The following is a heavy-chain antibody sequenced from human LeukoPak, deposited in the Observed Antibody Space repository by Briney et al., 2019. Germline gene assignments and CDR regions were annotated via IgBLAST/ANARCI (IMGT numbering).Heavy chain of an antibody. J-gene: IGHJ4*02. V-gene: IGHV3-9*01. CDR3: AKERELYSSSWYYFDY. CDR2: ISWNSGSI. D-gene: IGHD6-13*01. CDR1: GFTFDDYA. Sequence: GRSLRLSCAASGFTFDDYAMHWVRQAPGKGLEWVSGISWNSGSIGYADSVKGRFTISRDNAKNSLYLQMNSLRAEDTALYYCAKERELYSSSWYYFDYWGQGTLVTVSS.